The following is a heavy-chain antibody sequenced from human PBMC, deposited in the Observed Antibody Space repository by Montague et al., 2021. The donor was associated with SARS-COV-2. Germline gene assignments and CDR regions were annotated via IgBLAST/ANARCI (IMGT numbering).Heavy chain of an antibody. Sequence: SETLSLTCAVSGGSITGFSWSWVRQPAGKGLEWIGCVTTSGTTXXXPSXRRRVTMSVDTSKNQFSLNLNSVTAADTAIYYCARAPTRPLSLDSWGQGTLVTVSS. J-gene: IGHJ4*02. CDR1: GGSITGFS. CDR3: ARAPTRPLSLDS. CDR2: VTTSGTT. V-gene: IGHV4-4*07. D-gene: IGHD6-6*01.